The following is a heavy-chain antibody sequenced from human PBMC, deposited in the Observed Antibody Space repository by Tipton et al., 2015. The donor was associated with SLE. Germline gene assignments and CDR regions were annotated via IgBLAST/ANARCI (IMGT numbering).Heavy chain of an antibody. Sequence: GSLRLSCAASGFTFSSYWMHWVRQAPGKGLVWVSRIYTDGSRTHYADSVRGRFTISRDNAKNTPYLQMNSLRAEDTAAYYCARGESSGYYVDYWGHGTLVTVSS. CDR3: ARGESSGYYVDY. CDR2: IYTDGSRT. V-gene: IGHV3-74*01. D-gene: IGHD3-22*01. CDR1: GFTFSSYW. J-gene: IGHJ4*01.